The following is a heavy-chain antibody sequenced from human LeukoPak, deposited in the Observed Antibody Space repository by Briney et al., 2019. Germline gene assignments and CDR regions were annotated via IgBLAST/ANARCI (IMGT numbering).Heavy chain of an antibody. Sequence: SETLSLTCAVYGGSFSGYYWGWIRQPPGKGLEWIGSIYHSGSTYYNSSLNSRVTISVDTSKNQFSLKLSSVTAADTAVYYCARTSISFDAFDIWGQGTMVAVSS. CDR2: IYHSGST. CDR1: GGSFSGYY. CDR3: ARTSISFDAFDI. D-gene: IGHD3-3*02. J-gene: IGHJ3*02. V-gene: IGHV4-34*01.